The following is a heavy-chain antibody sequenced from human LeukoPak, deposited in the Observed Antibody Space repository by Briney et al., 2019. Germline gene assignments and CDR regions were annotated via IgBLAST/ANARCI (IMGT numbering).Heavy chain of an antibody. Sequence: SETLSLTCTVSGGSISSYYWSWIRQPAGHGLEWIGRIYTSGSTNYNPSLKSRVTMSVDTSKNQFSLKLSSVTAADTAVYYCARVERSSSSRKVWFDPWGQGTLVTVSS. V-gene: IGHV4-4*07. J-gene: IGHJ5*02. CDR1: GGSISSYY. D-gene: IGHD6-6*01. CDR3: ARVERSSSSRKVWFDP. CDR2: IYTSGST.